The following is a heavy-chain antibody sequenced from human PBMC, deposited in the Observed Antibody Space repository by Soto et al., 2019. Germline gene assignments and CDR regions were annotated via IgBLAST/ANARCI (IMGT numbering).Heavy chain of an antibody. CDR3: ARDPIVGVPAANNWFDP. J-gene: IGHJ5*02. CDR2: IYHSGST. D-gene: IGHD2-2*01. V-gene: IGHV4-38-2*02. Sequence: SETLSLTCAVSGYSISSGYYWGWIRQPPGKGLEWIGSIYHSGSTYYNPSLKSRVTISVDTSKNQFSLKLSSVTAADTAVYYCARDPIVGVPAANNWFDPWGQGTLVTVSS. CDR1: GYSISSGYY.